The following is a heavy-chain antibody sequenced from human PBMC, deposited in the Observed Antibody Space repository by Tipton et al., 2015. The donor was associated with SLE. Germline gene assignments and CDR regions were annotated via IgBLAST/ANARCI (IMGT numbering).Heavy chain of an antibody. Sequence: TLSLTCSVYGDSLSDQYWSWIRQPPGKGLEWIGEVFRGGSTNYSPSLESRVTITVDTSKNQISLTLTSVTAADTAVYYCAKEHREWGAPQGHFYYGLDVWGPGTAVTVSS. CDR1: GDSLSDQY. CDR3: AKEHREWGAPQGHFYYGLDV. D-gene: IGHD3-3*01. J-gene: IGHJ6*02. CDR2: VFRGGST. V-gene: IGHV4-34*12.